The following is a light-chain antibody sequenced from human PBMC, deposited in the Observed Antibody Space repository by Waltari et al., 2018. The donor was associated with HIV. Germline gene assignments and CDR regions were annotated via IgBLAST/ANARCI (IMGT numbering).Light chain of an antibody. CDR1: SSDVGGYNY. Sequence: QSALTQPRSVSGSPGQSVTISCTGTSSDVGGYNYVSWYQQHPGKAPKVMIYEVSKRPSGVPDRFSVSKSGNTASLTISGLQAEDEADYYCCSYAGSYTYVFGAGTKVTVL. J-gene: IGLJ1*01. CDR3: CSYAGSYTYV. V-gene: IGLV2-11*01. CDR2: EVS.